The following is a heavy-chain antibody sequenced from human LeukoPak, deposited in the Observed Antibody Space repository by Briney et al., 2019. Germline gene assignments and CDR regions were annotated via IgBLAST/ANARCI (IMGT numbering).Heavy chain of an antibody. Sequence: SETLSLTCTVSGASISNYYWSWTRQPPGKGLEWIGYIHNTGRTNYSPSLKSRVNISADTSKNQFSLRLSSVTAADTAIYYCARYAARGGPNWFDPWGPGTLVTVSS. CDR1: GASISNYY. V-gene: IGHV4-59*01. D-gene: IGHD2-15*01. CDR3: ARYAARGGPNWFDP. J-gene: IGHJ5*02. CDR2: IHNTGRT.